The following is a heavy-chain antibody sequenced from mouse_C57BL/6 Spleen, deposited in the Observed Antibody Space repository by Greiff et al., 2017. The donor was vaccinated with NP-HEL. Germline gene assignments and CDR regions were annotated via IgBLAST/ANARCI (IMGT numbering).Heavy chain of an antibody. CDR1: GYTFTSYW. CDR2: IDPSDSYT. CDR3: ARSDGYHYAMDY. V-gene: IGHV1-59*01. Sequence: QVQLQQPGAELVRPGTSVKLSCKASGYTFTSYWMHWVKQRPGQGLDWIGMIDPSDSYTNYNQKFKGKATLTVDTSSSTAYMQLSSLTSEDSAVYYCARSDGYHYAMDYWGQGTSVTVSS. D-gene: IGHD2-3*01. J-gene: IGHJ4*01.